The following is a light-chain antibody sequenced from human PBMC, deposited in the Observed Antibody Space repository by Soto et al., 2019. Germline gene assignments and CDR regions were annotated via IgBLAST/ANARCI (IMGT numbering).Light chain of an antibody. J-gene: IGLJ1*01. CDR1: NCDVGSYNR. V-gene: IGLV2-23*01. CDR2: EAT. CDR3: CSYAGNSRT. Sequence: QRVLNHPASGSWVPGQAITISCTGSNCDVGSYNRVSWYQHHPGKVPKVIIYEATKRPSGVSSRFSGSKSPNAASLTISELQAEDEADYYCCSYAGNSRTFGSGTKVTVL.